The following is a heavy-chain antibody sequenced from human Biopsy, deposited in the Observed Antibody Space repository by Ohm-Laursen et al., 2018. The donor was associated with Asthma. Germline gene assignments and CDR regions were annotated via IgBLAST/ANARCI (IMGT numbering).Heavy chain of an antibody. CDR3: ALSQDSGFDDHSPSWFDP. V-gene: IGHV2-5*02. J-gene: IGHJ5*02. Sequence: TQTLTLTCSFSGFSLRTPGVGVGWIRQSPGKALEWLALLYWDDYNLFRPPLKRRLTISKDPSKNQVVLTMTKMDPVDSGTYYCALSQDSGFDDHSPSWFDPWGQGTLVTVSS. D-gene: IGHD3-10*01. CDR1: GFSLRTPGVG. CDR2: LYWDDYN.